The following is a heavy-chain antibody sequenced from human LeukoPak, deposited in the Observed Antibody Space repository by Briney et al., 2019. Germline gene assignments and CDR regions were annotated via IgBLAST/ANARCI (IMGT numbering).Heavy chain of an antibody. Sequence: GASVKVSCKASGYIYTRCFMHWLRQAPGQGLEWMGWINPNSGGTNYAQKFQGRVTMTRDTSISTAYMELTSPLYLHTAVYYCARGRILRFNWFDPWGQGTLVTVSS. V-gene: IGHV1-2*02. CDR1: GYIYTRCF. D-gene: IGHD2-21*01. J-gene: IGHJ5*02. CDR2: INPNSGGT. CDR3: ARGRILRFNWFDP.